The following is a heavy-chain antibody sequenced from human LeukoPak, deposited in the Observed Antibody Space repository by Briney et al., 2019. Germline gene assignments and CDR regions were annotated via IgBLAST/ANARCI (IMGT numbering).Heavy chain of an antibody. CDR2: ISSSSGTI. CDR3: ARWYYVSRSYYGYFHH. D-gene: IGHD3-22*01. V-gene: IGHV3-48*01. Sequence: GGSLRLSCAASEFTFSSYSMVWVRQAPGKGLEWVSYISSSSGTIYYADSVKGRFTISRDNAKNSLYLQMNSLRAEDTAVYYCARWYYVSRSYYGYFHHWGQGTLVTVSS. CDR1: EFTFSSYS. J-gene: IGHJ1*01.